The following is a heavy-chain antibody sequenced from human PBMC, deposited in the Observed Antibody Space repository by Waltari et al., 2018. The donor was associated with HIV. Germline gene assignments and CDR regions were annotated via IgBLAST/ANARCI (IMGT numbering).Heavy chain of an antibody. Sequence: EVQLVESGGGLVQPGRSLRLSCTASGFTFGDYAMSWVRQAPGKGLEWVGFIRSKAYGGTTEYAASVKGRFTISRDDSKSIAYLQMNSLKTEDTAVYYCTRAGFWSGYGMDVWGQGTTVTVSS. CDR1: GFTFGDYA. CDR3: TRAGFWSGYGMDV. D-gene: IGHD3-3*01. J-gene: IGHJ6*02. V-gene: IGHV3-49*04. CDR2: IRSKAYGGTT.